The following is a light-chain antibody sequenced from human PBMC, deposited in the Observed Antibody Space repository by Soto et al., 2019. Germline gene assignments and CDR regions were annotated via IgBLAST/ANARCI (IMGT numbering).Light chain of an antibody. J-gene: IGLJ1*01. CDR3: ISYTDRQSYI. CDR1: SSDIGSYNH. Sequence: QSALAQPASVSGSPGQSITISCSGTSSDIGSYNHVAWYQQFPGKSPKLMIYAVSDRPSGVSDRFSGSKSGITASLTISGLQTEDEADYYCISYTDRQSYIFGTVTKVTV. V-gene: IGLV2-14*03. CDR2: AVS.